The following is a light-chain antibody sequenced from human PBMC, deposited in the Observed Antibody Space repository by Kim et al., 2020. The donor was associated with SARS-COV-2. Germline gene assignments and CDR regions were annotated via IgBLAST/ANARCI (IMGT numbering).Light chain of an antibody. V-gene: IGKV1-5*03. CDR2: KAS. J-gene: IGKJ4*01. CDR1: QSIRSW. Sequence: ASVGDRVTISCRASQSIRSWLAWYQQRPGRAPKLLISKASSLETGVTSRFSGSGSGTEFTLTISSLQPDDFATYYCQQYFNYPLTFGGGTKVDIK. CDR3: QQYFNYPLT.